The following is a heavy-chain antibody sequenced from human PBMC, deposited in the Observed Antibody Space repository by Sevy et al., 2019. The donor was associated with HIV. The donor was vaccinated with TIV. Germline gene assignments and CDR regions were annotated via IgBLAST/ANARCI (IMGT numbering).Heavy chain of an antibody. CDR3: ARVFGVVITEDY. J-gene: IGHJ4*02. CDR2: INSDGSST. CDR1: GFTFSSYW. V-gene: IGHV3-74*01. D-gene: IGHD3-3*01. Sequence: GGSLRLSCAASGFTFSSYWMHWVRQAPGKGLVWVSRINSDGSSTSYADSVKGRFTISRDNAKNTLYLQMNSLRAEDTAVYYCARVFGVVITEDYWGQRTLVTASS.